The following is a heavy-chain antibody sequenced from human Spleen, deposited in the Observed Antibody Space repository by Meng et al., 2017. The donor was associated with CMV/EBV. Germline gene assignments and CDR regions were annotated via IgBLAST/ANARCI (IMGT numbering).Heavy chain of an antibody. CDR2: IKQDGSEK. CDR3: ARVGITMVRGVMRAPFDP. CDR1: GFTFSSYS. Sequence: GESLKISCAASGFTFSSYSMNWVRQAPGKGLEWVANIKQDGSEKYYVDSVKGRFTISRDNAKNSLYLQMNSLRAEDTAVYYCARVGITMVRGVMRAPFDPWGQGTLVTVSS. V-gene: IGHV3-7*01. D-gene: IGHD3-10*01. J-gene: IGHJ5*02.